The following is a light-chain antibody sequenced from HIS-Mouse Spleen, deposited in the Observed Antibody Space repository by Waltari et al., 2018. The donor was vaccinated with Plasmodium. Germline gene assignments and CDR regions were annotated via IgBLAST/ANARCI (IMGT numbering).Light chain of an antibody. CDR3: CSYAGSSTWV. CDR1: SSDVGSYNI. V-gene: IGLV2-23*01. CDR2: EGS. J-gene: IGLJ3*02. Sequence: QSALTQPASVSGSPGQSITISCTGTSSDVGSYNIVSWYQQHPGKAPKLMIYEGSKRPSGVSNRFSGSQSGNTASLTISGLQAEDEADYYCCSYAGSSTWVFGGGTKLTVL.